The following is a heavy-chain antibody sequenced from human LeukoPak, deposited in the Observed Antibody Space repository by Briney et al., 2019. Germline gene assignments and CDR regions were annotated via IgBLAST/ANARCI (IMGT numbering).Heavy chain of an antibody. CDR2: VDGGGGGT. CDR3: AIHHWYDSSGYYAPFDY. D-gene: IGHD3-22*01. Sequence: QPGGSLRLSCAASGFTLSSYAMTWVRQAPGRGLEWVSSVDGGGGGTYYADSVKSRFTISRDNSKDTLYLQMNGLRAEDTAVYYCAIHHWYDSSGYYAPFDYWGQGTLVTVSS. V-gene: IGHV3-23*01. J-gene: IGHJ4*02. CDR1: GFTLSSYA.